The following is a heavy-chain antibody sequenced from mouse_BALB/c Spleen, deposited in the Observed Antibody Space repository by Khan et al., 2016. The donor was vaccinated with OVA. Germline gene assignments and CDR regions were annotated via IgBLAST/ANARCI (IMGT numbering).Heavy chain of an antibody. V-gene: IGHV1-61*01. CDR1: GYTFTSYW. J-gene: IGHJ3*01. CDR2: IDPSDSET. D-gene: IGHD2-2*01. Sequence: LVESGAELVRPGASVKLSCKASGYTFTSYWMNWVKQRPGQGLEWIGMIDPSDSETHYNQMFKDKATLTVDKSSSTAYMHLSSLTSEDSAVYYCARREKYGYDPSWFAYWGQGTLVTVSA. CDR3: ARREKYGYDPSWFAY.